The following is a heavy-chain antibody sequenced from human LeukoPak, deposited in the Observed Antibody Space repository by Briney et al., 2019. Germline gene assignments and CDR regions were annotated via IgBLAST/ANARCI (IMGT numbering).Heavy chain of an antibody. V-gene: IGHV3-7*01. J-gene: IGHJ6*03. CDR2: IKQDGSEK. CDR1: GFTFSSYW. D-gene: IGHD6-6*01. CDR3: ARAARLHYMDV. Sequence: GGSLRLSCAASGFTFSSYWMSWVRQAPGKGLEWVANIKQDGSEKYYVDSVKGRFTISRDNAKNSLNLQMNSLRAEDTAVYYCARAARLHYMDVWGKGTTVTVSS.